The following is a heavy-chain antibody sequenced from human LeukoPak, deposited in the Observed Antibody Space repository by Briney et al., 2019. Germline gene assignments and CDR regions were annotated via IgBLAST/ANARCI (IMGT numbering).Heavy chain of an antibody. CDR1: GGSISSYY. Sequence: SETLSLTCTVSGGSISSYYWSWIRQPPGKGLEWIGYIYYSGSTNYNPSLKSRVTISVDTSKNQFSLKLSSVTAADTAVYYCARDHRSGSHPYYYYMDVWGKGTTVTVSS. V-gene: IGHV4-59*01. CDR3: ARDHRSGSHPYYYYMDV. CDR2: IYYSGST. J-gene: IGHJ6*03. D-gene: IGHD1-26*01.